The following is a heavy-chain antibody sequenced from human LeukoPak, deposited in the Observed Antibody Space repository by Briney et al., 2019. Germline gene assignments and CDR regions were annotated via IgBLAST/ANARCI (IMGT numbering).Heavy chain of an antibody. CDR1: GFSFSTSA. CDR3: ARSSHGGRQWLSSFDY. Sequence: GGSLRLSCVTSGFSFSTSAMNWVRQAPGKGLEWVSSINQGTTHIYYAGSVRGRFTISRDDARNSLYLQMNSLRAEDTAVYYCARSSHGGRQWLSSFDYWGQGTLVTVSS. V-gene: IGHV3-21*01. J-gene: IGHJ4*02. D-gene: IGHD6-19*01. CDR2: INQGTTHI.